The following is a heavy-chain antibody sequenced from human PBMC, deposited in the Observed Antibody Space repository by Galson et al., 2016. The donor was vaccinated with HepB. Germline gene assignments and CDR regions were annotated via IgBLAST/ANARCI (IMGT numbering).Heavy chain of an antibody. CDR1: GGSISSGGYY. D-gene: IGHD3-9*01. CDR2: IFYSGST. V-gene: IGHV4-31*03. Sequence: TLSLTCTVSGGSISSGGYYWNWVRQHPGKGLEWIGYIFYSGSTYYNPSLKSRVTISVGTSKNQFSLRLNSVTAADTAVYNCARTPLNYHIVTDNSPYYFDYWGQGTLVTVSS. J-gene: IGHJ4*02. CDR3: ARTPLNYHIVTDNSPYYFDY.